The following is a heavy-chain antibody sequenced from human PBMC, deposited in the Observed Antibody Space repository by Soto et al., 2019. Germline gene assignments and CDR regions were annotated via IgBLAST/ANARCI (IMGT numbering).Heavy chain of an antibody. Sequence: GGSLRLSCPASGFTFSTYAMSWVRQTPGKGLDWVSTISGSGATTYYADSVKGRFTISRDNSKNTLYLQMNSLRAEDTAVYYCAKLSRRSSGWFDYWGQGTLVTVSS. CDR2: ISGSGATT. CDR1: GFTFSTYA. CDR3: AKLSRRSSGWFDY. V-gene: IGHV3-23*01. D-gene: IGHD6-19*01. J-gene: IGHJ4*02.